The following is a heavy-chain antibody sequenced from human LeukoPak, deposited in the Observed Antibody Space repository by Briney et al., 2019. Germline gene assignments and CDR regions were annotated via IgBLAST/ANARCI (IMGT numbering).Heavy chain of an antibody. D-gene: IGHD5-24*01. CDR3: ARSYVGRDGYNLVGYYFDY. CDR1: GITLSNYG. Sequence: GGSLRLSCAVSGITLSNYGMSWVRQAPGKGLEWVAGISDSGGSTNYADSVKGRFTISRDNAKNTLYLQMNSLRAEDTAVYYCARSYVGRDGYNLVGYYFDYWGQGTLVTVSS. V-gene: IGHV3-23*01. J-gene: IGHJ4*02. CDR2: ISDSGGST.